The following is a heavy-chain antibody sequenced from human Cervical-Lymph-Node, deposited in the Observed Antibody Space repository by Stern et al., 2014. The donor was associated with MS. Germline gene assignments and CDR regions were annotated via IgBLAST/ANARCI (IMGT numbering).Heavy chain of an antibody. D-gene: IGHD6-19*01. CDR3: ASSAWLGGMDV. CDR2: IIPSGGST. V-gene: IGHV1-46*01. Sequence: DQLVQSGAEVKKPGASVKVSCKASGYTFTNYYMNWVRQAPGQGLEWMGLIIPSGGSTSYAQKFQGRVTMTRDTSTTTFYMELSSLSSEETAVYYCASSAWLGGMDVWGQGTTVTVSS. CDR1: GYTFTNYY. J-gene: IGHJ6*02.